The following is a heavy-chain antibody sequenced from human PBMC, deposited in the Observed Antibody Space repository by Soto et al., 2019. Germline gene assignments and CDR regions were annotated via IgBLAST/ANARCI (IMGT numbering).Heavy chain of an antibody. Sequence: SETLSLTCTVSGGSISSSSYYWGWIRQPPGKGLEWIGSIYYSGSTYYNPSLKSRVTISVDTSKNQFSLKLSSVTAADTAVYYCARGIREVRGVHYYRDVWGKGTTVTVSS. CDR3: ARGIREVRGVHYYRDV. CDR2: IYYSGST. CDR1: GGSISSSSYY. V-gene: IGHV4-39*01. J-gene: IGHJ6*03. D-gene: IGHD3-10*01.